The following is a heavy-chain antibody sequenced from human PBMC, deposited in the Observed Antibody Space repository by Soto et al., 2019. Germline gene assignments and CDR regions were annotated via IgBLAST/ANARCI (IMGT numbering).Heavy chain of an antibody. CDR2: ISVSGGST. Sequence: GGSLRLSCAASGFTFGIYAMSWVRQSPGKGLEWVSSISVSGGSTYYADSVKGRFTISRDNSKNTLYLQMNSLRAEDTAVYYCKSYGSNKLPVATPYHYAYGMDVWGQGTRVTVSS. CDR3: KSYGSNKLPVATPYHYAYGMDV. V-gene: IGHV3-23*01. J-gene: IGHJ6*02. CDR1: GFTFGIYA. D-gene: IGHD5-12*01.